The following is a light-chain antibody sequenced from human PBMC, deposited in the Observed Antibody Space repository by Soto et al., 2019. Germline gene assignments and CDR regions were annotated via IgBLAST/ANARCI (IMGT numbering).Light chain of an antibody. CDR1: QSISNY. CDR3: QQSYSTPPT. J-gene: IGKJ1*01. Sequence: DIHITPSPSSLSASVVDRVTISFRASQSISNYLNWYQQKPGKAPKLLIYAASSLQSGVPSRFSGSGSGTDFTLTISSLQPEDFATYYCQQSYSTPPTFGQGTKVDIK. CDR2: AAS. V-gene: IGKV1-39*01.